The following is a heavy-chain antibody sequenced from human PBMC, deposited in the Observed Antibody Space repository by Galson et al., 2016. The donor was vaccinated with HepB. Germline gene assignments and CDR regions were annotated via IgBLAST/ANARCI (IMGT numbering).Heavy chain of an antibody. V-gene: IGHV6-1*01. CDR1: GDSVSDVGAA. J-gene: IGHJ4*02. CDR3: AKGSQEGGFDY. CDR2: TKYRSKWYF. D-gene: IGHD3-16*01. Sequence: CAISGDSVSDVGAAWNWIRQSPSRGLEWLGLTKYRSKWYFDYGASVKSRMTMSPDTSKNQLSLQLNSVTPEDTAVYYCAKGSQEGGFDYWGQGSLVTVSS.